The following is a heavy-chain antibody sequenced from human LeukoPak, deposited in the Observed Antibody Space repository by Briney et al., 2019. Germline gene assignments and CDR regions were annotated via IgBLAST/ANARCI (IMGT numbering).Heavy chain of an antibody. V-gene: IGHV4-59*01. J-gene: IGHJ6*02. D-gene: IGHD3-9*01. CDR3: ASTATHYDILTGYSIYGMDV. CDR2: IYYSGST. Sequence: SETLSLTCTVSGGSISSYYWSWIRQPPGEGLEWIGYIYYSGSTNYNPSLKSRVTISVDTSKNQFSLKLSSVTAADTAVYYCASTATHYDILTGYSIYGMDVWGQGTTVTVSS. CDR1: GGSISSYY.